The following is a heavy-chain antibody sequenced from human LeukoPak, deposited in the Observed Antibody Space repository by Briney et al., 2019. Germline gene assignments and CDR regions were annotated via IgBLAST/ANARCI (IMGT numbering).Heavy chain of an antibody. CDR3: AKYSSSWYHDFDY. D-gene: IGHD6-13*01. V-gene: IGHV3-9*01. CDR1: GFTFDDYA. CDR2: ISWNSGSI. Sequence: GGSLRLSCAASGFTFDDYALHWVRQAPGKGLEWVSGISWNSGSIGYADSVKGRFTISRDNSKNTLYLQMNSLRAEDTAVYYCAKYSSSWYHDFDYWGQGTLVTVSS. J-gene: IGHJ4*02.